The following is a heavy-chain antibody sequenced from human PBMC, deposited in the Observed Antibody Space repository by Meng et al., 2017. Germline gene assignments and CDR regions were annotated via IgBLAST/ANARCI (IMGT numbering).Heavy chain of an antibody. Sequence: GGSLRLSCAASGFTFSSYEMNWVRQAPGKGLEWVSYISSSGSTIYYADSVKGRFTISRDNAKNSLYLQMNSLRAEDTAVYYCARFLLGRRRVVDYFDYWGQGTLVTGSS. CDR3: ARFLLGRRRVVDYFDY. CDR2: ISSSGSTI. CDR1: GFTFSSYE. D-gene: IGHD2-15*01. J-gene: IGHJ4*02. V-gene: IGHV3-48*03.